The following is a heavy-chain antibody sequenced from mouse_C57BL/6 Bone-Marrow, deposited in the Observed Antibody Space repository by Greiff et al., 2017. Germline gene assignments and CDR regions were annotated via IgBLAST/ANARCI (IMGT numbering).Heavy chain of an antibody. CDR3: ARGGYYDYVHWYFDV. V-gene: IGHV14-3*01. CDR1: GFNIKNTY. J-gene: IGHJ1*03. CDR2: IDPANGNT. D-gene: IGHD2-4*01. Sequence: VQLQQSVAELVRPGASVKLSCTASGFNIKNTYLHWVKQRPEQGLAWIGRIDPANGNTKYAPKFQGKATITADTYSNTAYLQLSSLTSEDTAIYYCARGGYYDYVHWYFDVWGTGTTVTVSS.